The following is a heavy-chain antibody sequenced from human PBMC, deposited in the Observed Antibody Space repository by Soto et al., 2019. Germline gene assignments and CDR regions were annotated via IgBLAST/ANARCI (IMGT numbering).Heavy chain of an antibody. V-gene: IGHV3-66*01. J-gene: IGHJ6*03. CDR1: GFTVSSNY. Sequence: GGSLRLSCAASGFTVSSNYMSWVRQAPGKGLEWVSVIYSGGSTYYADSVKGRFNISRDNSKNTLYLQMNSLRAEDTAVYYCARVAVDIVVVPAAINYYYYYMDVWGKGTTVTVSS. CDR3: ARVAVDIVVVPAAINYYYYYMDV. D-gene: IGHD2-2*03. CDR2: IYSGGST.